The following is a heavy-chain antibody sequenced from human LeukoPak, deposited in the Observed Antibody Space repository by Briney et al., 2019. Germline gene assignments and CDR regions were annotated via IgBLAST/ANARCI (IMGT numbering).Heavy chain of an antibody. V-gene: IGHV3-48*03. D-gene: IGHD5-18*01. CDR3: AREGTAMVSFDY. J-gene: IGHJ4*02. CDR2: ISYGGNTI. Sequence: QTGGSLRLSCAASGFTFSSYEMNWVRQAPGKGLEWVSYISYGGNTIYYADSVRGRFPISRDNATSSLYLQMNSLRAEDTAVYYCAREGTAMVSFDYWGQGTLVTVSS. CDR1: GFTFSSYE.